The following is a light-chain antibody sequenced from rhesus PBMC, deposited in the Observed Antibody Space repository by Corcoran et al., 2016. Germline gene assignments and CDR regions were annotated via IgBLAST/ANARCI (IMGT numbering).Light chain of an antibody. Sequence: DIQMTQSPSSLSASVGDRVTITCRASQGIRTYLTWYQQEPGKAPKRLIYAISSLESGVPSRFSGSGSGTDFNLTISSLQPEDVATYYCLQYNSDPFSFGQGTKVEIK. J-gene: IGKJ2*01. CDR3: LQYNSDPFS. V-gene: IGKV1-43*02. CDR2: AIS. CDR1: QGIRTY.